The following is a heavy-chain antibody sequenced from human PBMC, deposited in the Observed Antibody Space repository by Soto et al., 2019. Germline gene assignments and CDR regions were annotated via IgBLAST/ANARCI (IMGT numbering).Heavy chain of an antibody. J-gene: IGHJ6*02. D-gene: IGHD4-17*01. CDR3: ASNGYGDYPGGAAMDV. CDR2: IIPIFGTA. CDR1: GGTFSSYA. V-gene: IGHV1-69*13. Sequence: SVKVSCKASGGTFSSYAISWVRQAPGQGLEWMGGIIPIFGTANYAQKFQGRVTITADESTSTAYMELSSLRSEDTAVYYCASNGYGDYPGGAAMDVWGQGTKVTVSS.